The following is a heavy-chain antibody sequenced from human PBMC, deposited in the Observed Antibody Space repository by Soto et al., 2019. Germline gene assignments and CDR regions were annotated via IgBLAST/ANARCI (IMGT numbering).Heavy chain of an antibody. CDR2: IDFSGRT. V-gene: IGHV4-39*07. Sequence: SETLSLTCPVSGYSLSSNTFYWGWIRQPPGKGLEWIGNIDFSGRTSYNPSLKSRVTISVDTSKNQFSLKLSSVTAADTAVYYCARADFWSGYYYFDYWGQGTLVTVSS. J-gene: IGHJ4*02. CDR3: ARADFWSGYYYFDY. D-gene: IGHD3-3*01. CDR1: GYSLSSNTFY.